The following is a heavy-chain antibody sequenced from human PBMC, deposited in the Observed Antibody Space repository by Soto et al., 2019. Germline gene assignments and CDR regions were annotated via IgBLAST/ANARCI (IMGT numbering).Heavy chain of an antibody. D-gene: IGHD6-19*01. CDR2: ISGSGVST. CDR1: GFTFSSYA. V-gene: IGHV3-23*01. Sequence: GGSLRLSCAASGFTFSSYAMSWVRQAPGKGLEWVSAISGSGVSTYYADSVKGRLTISRDNSKNTLYLQMNSLRAEDTAVYYCAKEYEYSSGWERIDYWGQGTLVTVSS. CDR3: AKEYEYSSGWERIDY. J-gene: IGHJ4*02.